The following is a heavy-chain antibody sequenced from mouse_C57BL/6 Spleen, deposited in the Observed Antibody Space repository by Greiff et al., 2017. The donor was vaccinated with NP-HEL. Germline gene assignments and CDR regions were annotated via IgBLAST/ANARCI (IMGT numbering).Heavy chain of an antibody. Sequence: VQLQQSGAELVKPGASVKLSCKASGYTFTEYTIHWVKQRSGQGLEWIGWFYPGSGSIKYNEKFKDKATLTAEKSSSTVYMELSILTSEDSAVYFCARHECYYGSRWYFDYWGQGTTLTVAS. CDR3: ARHECYYGSRWYFDY. CDR2: FYPGSGSI. D-gene: IGHD1-1*01. J-gene: IGHJ2*01. CDR1: GYTFTEYT. V-gene: IGHV1-62-2*01.